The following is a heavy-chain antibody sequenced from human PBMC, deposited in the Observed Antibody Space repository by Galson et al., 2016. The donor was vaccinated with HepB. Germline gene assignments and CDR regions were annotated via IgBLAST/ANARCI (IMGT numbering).Heavy chain of an antibody. J-gene: IGHJ4*02. V-gene: IGHV3-23*01. CDR2: ISDNGGST. CDR3: ANPGTYLLY. D-gene: IGHD2-21*01. Sequence: SLRLSCAASGFTFSSYAMSWVRQAPGKGLEWVSGISDNGGSTFYADSVKGRFTISRDNSKNTVYLQMNSLRAEDTAKYYCANPGTYLLYWGQGLRVSVSS. CDR1: GFTFSSYA.